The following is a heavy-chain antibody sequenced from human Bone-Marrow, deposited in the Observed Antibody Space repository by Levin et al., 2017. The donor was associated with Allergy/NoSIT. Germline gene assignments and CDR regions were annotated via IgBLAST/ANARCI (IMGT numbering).Heavy chain of an antibody. CDR1: GGSISSGDYY. V-gene: IGHV4-30-4*01. J-gene: IGHJ3*02. Sequence: SETLSLTCTVSGGSISSGDYYWSWIRQPPGKGLEWIGYIYYSGSTYYNPSLKSRVTISVDTSKNQFSLKLSSVTAADTAVYSCARAPEGETGTTRDAFDIWGQGTMVTVSS. CDR2: IYYSGST. CDR3: ARAPEGETGTTRDAFDI. D-gene: IGHD1-7*01.